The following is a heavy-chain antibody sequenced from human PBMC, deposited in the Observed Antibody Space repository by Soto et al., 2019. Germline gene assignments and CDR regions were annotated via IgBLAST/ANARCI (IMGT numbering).Heavy chain of an antibody. CDR2: ISSSSSYI. J-gene: IGHJ4*02. CDR3: ARQYCSSTSCSGELDY. V-gene: IGHV3-21*01. D-gene: IGHD2-2*01. Sequence: GGSLRLSCAASGFTFSSYSMNWVRQAPGKGLEWVSSISSSSSYIYYADSVKGRFTISRDNAKNSLYLQMNSLRAEDTAVYYCARQYCSSTSCSGELDYWGQGTLVTVSS. CDR1: GFTFSSYS.